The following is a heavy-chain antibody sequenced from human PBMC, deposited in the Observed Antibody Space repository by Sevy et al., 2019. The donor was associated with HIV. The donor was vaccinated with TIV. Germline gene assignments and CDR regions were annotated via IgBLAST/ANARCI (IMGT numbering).Heavy chain of an antibody. V-gene: IGHV4-39*01. CDR3: ARPTLTHNWGGFDY. J-gene: IGHJ4*02. CDR1: GGSISSSSYY. D-gene: IGHD7-27*01. CDR2: IYYSGRT. Sequence: SEILSLTCTVSGGSISSSSYYWGWIRQPPGKGLEWIGSIYYSGRTYYNPSLKSRVTISVDTSKNQFSLKLSSVTAADTAVYYCARPTLTHNWGGFDYWGQGTLVTVSS.